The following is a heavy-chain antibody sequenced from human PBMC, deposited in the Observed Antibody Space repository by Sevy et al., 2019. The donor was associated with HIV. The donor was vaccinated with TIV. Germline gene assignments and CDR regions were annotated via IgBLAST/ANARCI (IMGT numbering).Heavy chain of an antibody. CDR1: GFSFSSYW. V-gene: IGHV3-7*01. J-gene: IGHJ4*02. Sequence: GGSLRLSCAASGFSFSSYWMTWFRQDPGKELEWVANVNLDGSGKYYVDSVKGRFTISRDNARNSLSLQMNSLRAEDTAVYYCARSVDYWGQGTLVTVSS. CDR2: VNLDGSGK. CDR3: ARSVDY.